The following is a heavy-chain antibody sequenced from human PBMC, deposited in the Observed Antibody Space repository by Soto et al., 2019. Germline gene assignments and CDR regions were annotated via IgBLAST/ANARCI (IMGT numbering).Heavy chain of an antibody. CDR3: ARDKITGLFDY. CDR2: INHSGST. Sequence: SETLSLTCSVSGDSISNSRFYWAWIRQPPGTGLEWIGEINHSGSTNYNPSLKSRVTISVDTSKNQFSLKLTSVTAVDTAVDYCARDKITGLFDYWGQGTLVTVSS. CDR1: GDSISNSRFY. V-gene: IGHV4-39*07. J-gene: IGHJ4*02. D-gene: IGHD2-8*02.